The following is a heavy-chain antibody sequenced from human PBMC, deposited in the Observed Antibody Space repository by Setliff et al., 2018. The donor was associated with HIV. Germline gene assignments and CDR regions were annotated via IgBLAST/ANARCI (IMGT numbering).Heavy chain of an antibody. V-gene: IGHV1-2*06. CDR3: VRQFSNSLDF. D-gene: IGHD7-27*01. CDR2: INPNNGGT. CDR1: GFLVTGYN. J-gene: IGHJ4*02. Sequence: ASVKVSCKALGFLVTGYNVHWVRQAPGHGPEWLGRINPNNGGTNYAQKFQGRVTMSLDTSTSTVYLELKALTSDDTAVYYCVRQFSNSLDFWGQGTLVTVSS.